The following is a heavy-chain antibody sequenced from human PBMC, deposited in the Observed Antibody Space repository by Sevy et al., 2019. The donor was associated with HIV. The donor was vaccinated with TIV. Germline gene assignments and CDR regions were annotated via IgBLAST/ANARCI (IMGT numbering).Heavy chain of an antibody. Sequence: GESLKISCKGSGYSFTSYWISWVRQMPGKGLEWMGRIDPSDSYTNCSPSFQGHVTISADKSISTAYLQWSSLKASDTAMYYCARQTGIAVAATSHYYYMDVWGKGTTVTVSS. V-gene: IGHV5-10-1*01. J-gene: IGHJ6*03. CDR1: GYSFTSYW. CDR2: IDPSDSYT. D-gene: IGHD6-19*01. CDR3: ARQTGIAVAATSHYYYMDV.